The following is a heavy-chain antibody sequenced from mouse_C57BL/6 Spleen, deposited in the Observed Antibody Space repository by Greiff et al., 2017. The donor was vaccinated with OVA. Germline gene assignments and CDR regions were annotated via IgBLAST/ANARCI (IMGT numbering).Heavy chain of an antibody. V-gene: IGHV1-53*01. J-gene: IGHJ4*01. CDR2: INPSNGGT. Sequence: QVQLQQPGPELVKPGASVKLSCKASGYTFTSYWMHWVKQRPGQGLEWIGNINPSNGGTTYNQKFKSKATLTVDKSSSTAYMQRSILTSEDSAVYYCGRSQLRPSYYYAMDYWGQGTSVTVSS. CDR1: GYTFTSYW. CDR3: GRSQLRPSYYYAMDY. D-gene: IGHD3-2*02.